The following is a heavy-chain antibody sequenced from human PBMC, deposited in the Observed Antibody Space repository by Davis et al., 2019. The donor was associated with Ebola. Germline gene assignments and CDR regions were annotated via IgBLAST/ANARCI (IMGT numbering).Heavy chain of an antibody. CDR3: AKPVMTALTTGDY. CDR1: GFTFSSYG. CDR2: ISYDGSNK. V-gene: IGHV3-30-3*02. D-gene: IGHD1-1*01. Sequence: GGSLRLSCAASGFTFSSYGMHWVRQAPGKGLEWVAVISYDGSNKYYADSVKGRFTISRDISRSAVYLQMNGLRVEDTGVYYCAKPVMTALTTGDYCGQGTLVVVTS. J-gene: IGHJ4*02.